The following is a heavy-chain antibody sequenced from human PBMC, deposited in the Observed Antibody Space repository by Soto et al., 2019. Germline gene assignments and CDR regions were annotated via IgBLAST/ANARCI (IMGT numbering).Heavy chain of an antibody. CDR1: GFTFSSYA. D-gene: IGHD6-19*01. CDR3: SRKSSVWDNYYYYYGMDV. J-gene: IGHJ6*02. V-gene: IGHV3-30-3*01. CDR2: ISYDGSNK. Sequence: QVQLVESGGGVVQPGRSLRISCAASGFTFSSYAMHWVRQAPGKGLEWVAVISYDGSNKYYADSVKGRFTISRDNSKNTLDLQMNSLRAEDTAVYYCSRKSSVWDNYYYYYGMDVWGQGTTVTVSS.